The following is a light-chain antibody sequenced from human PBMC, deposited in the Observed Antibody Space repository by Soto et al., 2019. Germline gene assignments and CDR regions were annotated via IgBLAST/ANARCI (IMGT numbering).Light chain of an antibody. V-gene: IGKV3-15*01. J-gene: IGKJ1*01. Sequence: EIVMTQSPATLSVSPGERATLSCRASQSVSSNLAWYQQKPGQALRLLIYGASTRATGIPARFSGSGSGTEFTLTISSLQSEDFAVYYCHQHNNWPGFGQGPKVEIK. CDR2: GAS. CDR1: QSVSSN. CDR3: HQHNNWPG.